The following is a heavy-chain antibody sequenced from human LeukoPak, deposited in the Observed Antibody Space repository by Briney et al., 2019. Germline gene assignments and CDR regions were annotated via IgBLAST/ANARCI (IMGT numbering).Heavy chain of an antibody. J-gene: IGHJ5*02. V-gene: IGHV3-23*01. CDR2: IRSNGVDT. CDR1: GCTFREYS. Sequence: GGSLRLSCAASGCTFREYSMTWVRQAPGKGLEWVSNIRSNGVDTYYTDSVKGRFTISRDNSKNTLYLEMNSLRAGDTAVYYCAKGGYTTWFDPWGQGTLVTVSS. D-gene: IGHD2-15*01. CDR3: AKGGYTTWFDP.